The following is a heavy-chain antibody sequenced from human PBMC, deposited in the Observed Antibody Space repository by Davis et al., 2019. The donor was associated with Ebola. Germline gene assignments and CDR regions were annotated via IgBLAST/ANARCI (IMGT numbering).Heavy chain of an antibody. CDR3: TRVSMIVVVRLDY. D-gene: IGHD3-22*01. Sequence: GESLKTPCTTPGFTFGDYAVTWRRQAPGKGVELVGFSRSKAYGGTTEYAASVKGRFTISRDDSKSIAYLQMNSLKTEDTAVYYCTRVSMIVVVRLDYWGQGTLVTVSS. J-gene: IGHJ4*02. CDR1: GFTFGDYA. CDR2: SRSKAYGGTT. V-gene: IGHV3-49*03.